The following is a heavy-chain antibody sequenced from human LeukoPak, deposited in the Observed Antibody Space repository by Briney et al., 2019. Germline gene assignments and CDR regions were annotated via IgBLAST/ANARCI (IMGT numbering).Heavy chain of an antibody. CDR3: ARGYYYDSSGYPLGAFDI. CDR1: GYTFTSYA. D-gene: IGHD3-22*01. CDR2: ISAYNGNT. V-gene: IGHV1-18*01. Sequence: GASVKVSCKASGYTFTSYAFRWVRQAPGQGLEWMGWISAYNGNTNYAQKFQGRVTMTTDTSTSTAYMELRSLRSDDTAVYYCARGYYYDSSGYPLGAFDIWGQGTMVTVSS. J-gene: IGHJ3*02.